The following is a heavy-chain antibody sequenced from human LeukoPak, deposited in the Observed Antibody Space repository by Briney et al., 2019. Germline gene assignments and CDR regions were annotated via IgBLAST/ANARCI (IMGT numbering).Heavy chain of an antibody. D-gene: IGHD3-3*01. CDR2: ISGSGGST. V-gene: IGHV3-23*01. CDR3: ARIYRSSGAVDY. CDR1: GFTFGDYA. J-gene: IGHJ4*02. Sequence: GGSLRLSCTASGFTFGDYAMSWVRQAPGKGLEWVSAISGSGGSTYYADSVKGRFTISRDNSKNTLYLQMNSLRAEDTAVYYCARIYRSSGAVDYWGQGTLVTVSS.